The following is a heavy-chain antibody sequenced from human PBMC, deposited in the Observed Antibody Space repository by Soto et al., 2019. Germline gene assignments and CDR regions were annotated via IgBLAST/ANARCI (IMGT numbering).Heavy chain of an antibody. CDR2: INPNSGGI. D-gene: IGHD4-17*01. Sequence: GASVKVSCKASGYSFTGYHMHWVRQAPGQGLEWMGWINPNSGGINYAQKFQGWVTMTRDTSISTAYMELSRLRSDDTAVYYCARDRRTYHPLTTAGYYGMDVWGQGTTVTVSS. CDR1: GYSFTGYH. V-gene: IGHV1-2*04. CDR3: ARDRRTYHPLTTAGYYGMDV. J-gene: IGHJ6*02.